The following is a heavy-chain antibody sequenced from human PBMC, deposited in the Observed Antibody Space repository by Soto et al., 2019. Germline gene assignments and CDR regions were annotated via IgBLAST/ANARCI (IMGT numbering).Heavy chain of an antibody. V-gene: IGHV3-48*03. Sequence: SGGSLRLSCVASGSTFNTYELNWVRQAPGKGLEWVSYISEAGGTIHYADSVKGRFTISRDNAKNSLYLQMNSLRAEDTAVYYCARYTGDYEVYWGQGTLVTVSS. CDR1: GSTFNTYE. CDR2: ISEAGGTI. J-gene: IGHJ4*02. CDR3: ARYTGDYEVY. D-gene: IGHD4-17*01.